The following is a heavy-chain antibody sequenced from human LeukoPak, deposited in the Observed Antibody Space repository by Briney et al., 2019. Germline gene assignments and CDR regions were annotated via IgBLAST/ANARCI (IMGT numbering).Heavy chain of an antibody. D-gene: IGHD3-22*01. V-gene: IGHV3-20*04. J-gene: IGHJ4*02. CDR3: ARDPNQLRGYHYYFDY. CDR2: INWNGGST. CDR1: GFTFDDYG. Sequence: GGSLRLSCAASGFTFDDYGMSWVRRAPGKGLEWVSGINWNGGSTGYADSVKGRFTISRDNAKNSLYLQMNSLRAEDTALYYCARDPNQLRGYHYYFDYWGQGTLVTVSS.